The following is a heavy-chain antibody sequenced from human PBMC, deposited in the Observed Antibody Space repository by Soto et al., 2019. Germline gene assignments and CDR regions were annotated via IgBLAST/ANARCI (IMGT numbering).Heavy chain of an antibody. CDR2: INPIFGTV. CDR1: GYTFTGYY. V-gene: IGHV1-69*06. J-gene: IGHJ6*02. D-gene: IGHD3-22*01. CDR3: ARDLGVPYYYDSSGYYDYYYYGMDV. Sequence: QVQLVQSGAEVKKPGASVKVSCKASGYTFTGYYMHWVRQAPGQGLEWMGWINPIFGTVNYAQKFQGRVTITADKSTSTAYMELSSLRSEDTAVYYCARDLGVPYYYDSSGYYDYYYYGMDVWGQGTTVTVSS.